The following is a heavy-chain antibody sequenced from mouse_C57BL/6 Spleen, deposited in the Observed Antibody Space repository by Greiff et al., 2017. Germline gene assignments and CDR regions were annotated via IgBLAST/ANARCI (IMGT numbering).Heavy chain of an antibody. J-gene: IGHJ3*01. Sequence: EVKVEESGPGLVKPSQSLSLTCSVTGYSITSGYYWNWIRQFPGNKLEWMGYISYDGSNNYNPSLKNRISITRDTSKNQFFLKLNSVTTEDTATYYCARGVYYGSAFAYWGQGTLVTVSA. V-gene: IGHV3-6*01. D-gene: IGHD1-1*01. CDR1: GYSITSGYY. CDR2: ISYDGSN. CDR3: ARGVYYGSAFAY.